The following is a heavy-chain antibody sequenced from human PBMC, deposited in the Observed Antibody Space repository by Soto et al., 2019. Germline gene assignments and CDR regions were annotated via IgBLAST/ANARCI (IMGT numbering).Heavy chain of an antibody. CDR1: GYTFTSYD. J-gene: IGHJ5*02. D-gene: IGHD6-13*01. V-gene: IGHV1-8*01. CDR2: MNPNSGNT. CDR3: ARGAGIAAARRYWFDP. Sequence: GASVKVSCKASGYTFTSYDINWVRQATGQGLEWMGWMNPNSGNTGYAQKFQGRVTMTRNTSISTAYMELSSLRSEDTAVYYCARGAGIAAARRYWFDPWGQGTLVTVSS.